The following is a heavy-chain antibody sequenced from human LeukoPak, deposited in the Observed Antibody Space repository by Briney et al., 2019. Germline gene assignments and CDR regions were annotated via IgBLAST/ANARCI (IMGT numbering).Heavy chain of an antibody. CDR3: ARDSGWKFDP. CDR2: IKPDGSEK. CDR1: GFTFSSNW. J-gene: IGHJ5*02. Sequence: PGGSLRLSCAASGFTFSSNWMTWVRQAPGKGLEWVATIKPDGSEKYYVDSVEGRFTISRDNAKNSLFVQMNSLRVEDTAVYYCARDSGWKFDPWGQGTLVTVSS. V-gene: IGHV3-7*01. D-gene: IGHD3-10*01.